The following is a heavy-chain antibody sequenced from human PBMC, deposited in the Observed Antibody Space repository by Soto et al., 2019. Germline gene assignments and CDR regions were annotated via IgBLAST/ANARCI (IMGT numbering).Heavy chain of an antibody. V-gene: IGHV2-5*01. CDR3: AKSGSSGWYGWFDP. CDR1: GFSLRTSGVG. J-gene: IGHJ5*02. CDR2: IYCNDDK. Sequence: SVPTLVNPTQTLTLTCIFSGFSLRTSGVGVGWIRQPPGKALEWLGFIYCNDDKRYSPSLKSRLTITKDTSKNQVVLTMTNMDPVDTATYYCAKSGSSGWYGWFDPWGQGTPVTVS. D-gene: IGHD6-19*01.